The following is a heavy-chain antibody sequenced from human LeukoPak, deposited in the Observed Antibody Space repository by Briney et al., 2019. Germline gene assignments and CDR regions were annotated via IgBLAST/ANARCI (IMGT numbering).Heavy chain of an antibody. V-gene: IGHV3-11*01. CDR1: EFVFSDYY. CDR2: ISDSGSTI. D-gene: IGHD3-10*01. CDR3: AREMEGDYGSGTFFDL. J-gene: IGHJ4*02. Sequence: GGSLRLSCAASEFVFSDYYMSWIRQAPGKGLEWVSYISDSGSTIYYADSVKGRFTISRDNVKNTLYLQMNGLRAEDTAVYYCAREMEGDYGSGTFFDLWGQGNMVTVSS.